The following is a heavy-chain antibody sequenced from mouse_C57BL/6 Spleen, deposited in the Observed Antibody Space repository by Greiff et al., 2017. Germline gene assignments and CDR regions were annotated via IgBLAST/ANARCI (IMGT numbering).Heavy chain of an antibody. Sequence: QVQLKESGAELVRPGASVTLSCKASGYTFTDYEMHWVKQTPVHGLEWIGAIDPETGGTAYNQKFKGKAILTADKSSSTAYMELRSLTSEDSAVYYCTRRSYDGDFDYWGQGTTLTVSS. V-gene: IGHV1-15*01. CDR3: TRRSYDGDFDY. J-gene: IGHJ2*01. D-gene: IGHD2-3*01. CDR2: IDPETGGT. CDR1: GYTFTDYE.